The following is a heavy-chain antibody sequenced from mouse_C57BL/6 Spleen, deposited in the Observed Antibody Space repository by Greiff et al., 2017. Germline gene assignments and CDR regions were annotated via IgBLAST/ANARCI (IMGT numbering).Heavy chain of an antibody. CDR3: ARPPAVANWYFDV. V-gene: IGHV5-17*01. Sequence: EVKLVESGGGLVKPGGSLKLSCAASGFTFSDYGMHWVRQAPEKGLEWVAYISSGSSTFYYADTVKGRFTISRANAKNTLFLQMTRLRSEDTAMYCCARPPAVANWYFDVWGTGTTVTVSS. CDR1: GFTFSDYG. J-gene: IGHJ1*03. D-gene: IGHD6-1*01. CDR2: ISSGSSTF.